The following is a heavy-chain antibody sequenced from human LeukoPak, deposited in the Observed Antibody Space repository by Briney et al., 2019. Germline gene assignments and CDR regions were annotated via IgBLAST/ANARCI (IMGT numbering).Heavy chain of an antibody. CDR2: ISYDGRDQ. J-gene: IGHJ4*02. CDR3: ARIGLGVSFGSGFDY. V-gene: IGHV3-30-3*01. D-gene: IGHD3-10*01. Sequence: GTSLRLSCVASGFSLRGYAMHWVRQAPGKGGLEWVTMISYDGRDQYYADSVKGRFTISRDDSKNTLFLQMNSLRVEDTAMYHCARIGLGVSFGSGFDYWGQGTLVTVTS. CDR1: GFSLRGYA.